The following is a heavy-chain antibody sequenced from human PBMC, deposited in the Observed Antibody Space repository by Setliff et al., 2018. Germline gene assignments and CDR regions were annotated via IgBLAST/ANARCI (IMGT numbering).Heavy chain of an antibody. V-gene: IGHV4-59*12. CDR2: IYYSGTTYST. CDR1: GGPISNYY. J-gene: IGHJ2*01. D-gene: IGHD6-6*01. CDR3: ARNPSSFQYSFDL. Sequence: SETLSLTCTVSGGPISNYYWTWIRQPPGKGLEWIGYIYYSGTTYSTYYNPSLKSRVTMSVDTSTSQFSLKLSSVTAADTALYYCARNPSSFQYSFDLWGRGTLVTVSS.